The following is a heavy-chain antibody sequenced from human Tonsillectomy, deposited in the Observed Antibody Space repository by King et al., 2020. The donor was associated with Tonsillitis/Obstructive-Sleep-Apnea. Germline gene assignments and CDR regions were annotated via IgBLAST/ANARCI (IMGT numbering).Heavy chain of an antibody. CDR2: IWYCGSNK. J-gene: IGHJ4*02. D-gene: IGHD4-11*01. CDR3: ARDPLSTVTTLDY. CDR1: GFTFNIYG. V-gene: IGHV3-33*01. Sequence: VQLVECGGGVGQPVRSLRLSCAASGFTFNIYGMHWVREAPGKGRGWVADIWYCGSNKYFGDSVKGRFTISRENSKNTLYLQMNSLRAEDTAVYYCARDPLSTVTTLDYWGQGTLVTVSS.